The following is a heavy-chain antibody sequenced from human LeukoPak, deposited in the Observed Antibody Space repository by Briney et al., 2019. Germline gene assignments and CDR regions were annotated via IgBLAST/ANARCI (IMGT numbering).Heavy chain of an antibody. D-gene: IGHD3-10*01. J-gene: IGHJ4*02. CDR2: INPNSGGT. CDR3: ARDSVTMVRGVMRRD. V-gene: IGHV1-2*02. Sequence: ASVKVSCKASGYTFTGYYMHWVRQAPGQGLEWMGWINPNSGGTNYAQKFQGRVTMTRDTSISTAYMELSRLRPDDTAVYYCARDSVTMVRGVMRRDWGQGTLVTVSS. CDR1: GYTFTGYY.